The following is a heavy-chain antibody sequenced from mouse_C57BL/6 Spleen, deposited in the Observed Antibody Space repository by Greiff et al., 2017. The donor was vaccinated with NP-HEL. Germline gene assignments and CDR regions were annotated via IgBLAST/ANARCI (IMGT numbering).Heavy chain of an antibody. CDR2: IYPGDGDT. V-gene: IGHV1-80*01. J-gene: IGHJ1*03. CDR3: ARRDYDYDGYFDV. CDR1: GYAFSSYW. Sequence: QVQLQQSGAELVKPGASVKISCKASGYAFSSYWMNWVKQRPGKGLEWIGQIYPGDGDTNYNGKFKGKATLTADKSSSTAYMQLSSLTSEDSAVYFCARRDYDYDGYFDVWGTGTTVTVSS. D-gene: IGHD2-4*01.